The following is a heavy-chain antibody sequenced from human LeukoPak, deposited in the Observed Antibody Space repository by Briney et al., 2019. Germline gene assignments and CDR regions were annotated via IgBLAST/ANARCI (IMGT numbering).Heavy chain of an antibody. D-gene: IGHD3-22*01. CDR2: IIPIFGTA. J-gene: IGHJ4*02. Sequence: SVKVSCKASGGTFSSYAISWVRQAPGQGLEWMGGIIPIFGTANYTQKFQGRVTITTDESTSTAYMELSSLRSEDTAVYYCARVYDSSGYVFDYWGQGTLVTVSS. CDR1: GGTFSSYA. CDR3: ARVYDSSGYVFDY. V-gene: IGHV1-69*05.